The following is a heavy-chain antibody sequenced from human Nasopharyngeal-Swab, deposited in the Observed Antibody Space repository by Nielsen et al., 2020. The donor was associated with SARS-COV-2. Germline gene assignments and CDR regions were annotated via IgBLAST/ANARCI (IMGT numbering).Heavy chain of an antibody. J-gene: IGHJ5*02. D-gene: IGHD4-11*01. V-gene: IGHV4-39*01. CDR1: GGSISSSSYY. Sequence: SETLSLTCTVSGGSISSSSYYWGWICQPPGKGLEWIGSIYYSGSTYYNPSLRSRVTISVDTSKNQFSLKLSSVTAADTAVYYCARNDYTGSSWFDPWGQGTLVTVSS. CDR2: IYYSGST. CDR3: ARNDYTGSSWFDP.